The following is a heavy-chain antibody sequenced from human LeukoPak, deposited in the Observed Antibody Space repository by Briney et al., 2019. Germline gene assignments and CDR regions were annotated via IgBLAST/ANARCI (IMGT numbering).Heavy chain of an antibody. CDR2: IYYSGCT. V-gene: IGHV4-39*01. D-gene: IGHD3-10*01. J-gene: IGHJ4*02. CDR3: ARRRVTMVRGVNDFDY. Sequence: PSETLSLTCTVSGGSISSSSYYWGWIRQPPGKGLEWIGSIYYSGCTYYNPSLKSRVTISVDTSKNQFSLKLSSVTAADTAVYYCARRRVTMVRGVNDFDYWGQGTLVTVSS. CDR1: GGSISSSSYY.